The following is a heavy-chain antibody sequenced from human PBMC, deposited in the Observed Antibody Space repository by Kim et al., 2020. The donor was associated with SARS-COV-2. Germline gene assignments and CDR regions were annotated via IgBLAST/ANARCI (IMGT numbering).Heavy chain of an antibody. CDR2: INHSGST. D-gene: IGHD3-10*01. CDR1: GGSFSGYY. J-gene: IGHJ5*02. CDR3: ARGYPRGNLNWFDP. V-gene: IGHV4-34*01. Sequence: SETLSLTCAVYGGSFSGYYWSWIRQPPGKGLEWIGEINHSGSTNYNPSLKSRVTISVDTSKNQFSLKLSSVTAADTAVYYCARGYPRGNLNWFDPWGQGTLVTVSS.